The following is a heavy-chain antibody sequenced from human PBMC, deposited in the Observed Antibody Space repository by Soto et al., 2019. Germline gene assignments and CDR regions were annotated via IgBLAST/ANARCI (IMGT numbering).Heavy chain of an antibody. CDR2: IKSNTEGGTT. D-gene: IGHD3-22*01. CDR3: TTDSNLYDNSGFYLFDY. V-gene: IGHV3-15*07. CDR1: GITFSNAW. Sequence: EVQLVESGGGLVQPGGSLRLSCAVSGITFSNAWMNWVRQAPGKGLEWVGRIKSNTEGGTTDYAAPVKRRFSISRDDSKNTLFLQMNSLKTEDTAVYYCTTDSNLYDNSGFYLFDYWGQGTLVTVSS. J-gene: IGHJ4*02.